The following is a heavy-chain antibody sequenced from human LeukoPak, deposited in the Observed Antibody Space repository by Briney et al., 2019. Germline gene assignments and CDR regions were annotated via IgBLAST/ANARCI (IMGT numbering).Heavy chain of an antibody. V-gene: IGHV4-59*08. Sequence: SETLSLTCTVSGGSISGYYWSWIRQSPGKGLEWIGYIYNSGSTNYNPSLQSRVTISVDTSKSQFSLNLSSVTAADTAVYYCARYGSGTYPRFDYWGQGTLVTVSS. CDR1: GGSISGYY. J-gene: IGHJ4*02. CDR2: IYNSGST. CDR3: ARYGSGTYPRFDY. D-gene: IGHD3-10*01.